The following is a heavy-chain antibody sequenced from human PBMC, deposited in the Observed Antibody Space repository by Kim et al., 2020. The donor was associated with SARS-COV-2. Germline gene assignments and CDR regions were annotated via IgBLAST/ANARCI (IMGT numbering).Heavy chain of an antibody. CDR2: ISSSSSTI. V-gene: IGHV3-48*02. CDR1: GFTFSSCS. Sequence: GGSLRLSCAASGFTFSSCSMNWVRQAPGKGLEWVSYISSSSSTIYYADSVKGRFTISRDNAKNSLYLQMNSLRDEDTAVYYCVSPGIAVAGSFDYWGQGTLVTVSS. J-gene: IGHJ4*02. D-gene: IGHD6-19*01. CDR3: VSPGIAVAGSFDY.